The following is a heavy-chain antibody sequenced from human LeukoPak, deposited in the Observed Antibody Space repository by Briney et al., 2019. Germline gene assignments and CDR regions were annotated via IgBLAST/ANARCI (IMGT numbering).Heavy chain of an antibody. CDR3: ARGFTNP. V-gene: IGHV3-30-3*01. CDR1: GFPFSSYA. J-gene: IGHJ5*02. Sequence: GGSLRLSCAASGFPFSSYAMHWIRQAPGKGLEWVAVISYDGSNKYYADSVKGRFTISRDNSKNTLYLQMNSLRAEDTAVYYCARGFTNPWGQGTLVTVSS. CDR2: ISYDGSNK.